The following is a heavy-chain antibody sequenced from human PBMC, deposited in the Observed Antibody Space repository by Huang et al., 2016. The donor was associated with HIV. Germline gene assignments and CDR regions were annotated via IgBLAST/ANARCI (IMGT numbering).Heavy chain of an antibody. V-gene: IGHV3-7*01. CDR3: ARGGTYSGWWQDY. CDR1: GFTFSSYW. Sequence: EVQLVESGGGLVQPGGSLRLSCVASGFTFSSYWMIWVRQAPGKGREWVANIKQEGSEKYYVDSVKGRFTISRDNAKNSLYLQMNSLRAEDTAVYYCARGGTYSGWWQDYWGQGTLVTVSS. CDR2: IKQEGSEK. J-gene: IGHJ4*02. D-gene: IGHD6-19*01.